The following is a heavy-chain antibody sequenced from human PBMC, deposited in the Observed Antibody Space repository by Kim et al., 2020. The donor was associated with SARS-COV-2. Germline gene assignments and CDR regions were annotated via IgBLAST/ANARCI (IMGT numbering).Heavy chain of an antibody. CDR2: IKWNGGRT. CDR3: ARGGAAAPLTLSNYYYYMDV. Sequence: GGSLRLSCAASGFTFDDYGMSWFRQAPGKGLEWVSGIKWNGGRTGYADSVKGRFTISRDNAKNSLYLQMNSLRAEDTALYHCARGGAAAPLTLSNYYYYMDVWGKGTTVTVSS. J-gene: IGHJ6*03. D-gene: IGHD6-13*01. CDR1: GFTFDDYG. V-gene: IGHV3-20*01.